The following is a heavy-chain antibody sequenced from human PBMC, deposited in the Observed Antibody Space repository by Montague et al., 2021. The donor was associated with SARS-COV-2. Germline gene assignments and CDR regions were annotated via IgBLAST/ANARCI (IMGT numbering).Heavy chain of an antibody. CDR2: IYYSGST. Sequence: SETLSLTCTVSGGSISSYYWSWIRQPPGKGLKWIGYIYYSGSTNYNPSLKSRVTISVDTSKNQFSLKLSSVTAADTAVYYCARVFPRWLQFDPYFDYWGQGTLVTVSS. V-gene: IGHV4-59*01. CDR3: ARVFPRWLQFDPYFDY. J-gene: IGHJ4*02. CDR1: GGSISSYY. D-gene: IGHD5-24*01.